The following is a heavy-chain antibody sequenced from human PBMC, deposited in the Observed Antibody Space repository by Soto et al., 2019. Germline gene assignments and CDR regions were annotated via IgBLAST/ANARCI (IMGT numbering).Heavy chain of an antibody. CDR1: GYRFTGYH. V-gene: IGHV1-2*02. CDR2: INPSNGDT. J-gene: IGHJ4*02. D-gene: IGHD2-21*02. CDR3: AKGVTSVYWATFDF. Sequence: QVRLVQSGTEVKKSGASVKVSCTASGYRFTGYHIHWVRQAPGRGLEWMGWINPSNGDTDYGQKFQGRVTMTRDTSITTVYMELPRLTSDDTAVYYCAKGVTSVYWATFDFWGQGPRVTVAS.